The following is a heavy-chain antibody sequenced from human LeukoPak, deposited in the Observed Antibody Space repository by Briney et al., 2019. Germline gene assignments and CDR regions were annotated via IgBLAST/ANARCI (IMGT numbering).Heavy chain of an antibody. J-gene: IGHJ4*02. Sequence: SQTLSLTCAVYSGSFSGYYCSWIRQPPGKGLEWIGEINHSGSTNYNPSLKSRVTISVDTSKNQFSLKLSSVTAADTAVYYCARSSRIAAAGFFFDYWGQGTLVTVSS. D-gene: IGHD6-13*01. CDR1: SGSFSGYY. CDR3: ARSSRIAAAGFFFDY. CDR2: INHSGST. V-gene: IGHV4-34*01.